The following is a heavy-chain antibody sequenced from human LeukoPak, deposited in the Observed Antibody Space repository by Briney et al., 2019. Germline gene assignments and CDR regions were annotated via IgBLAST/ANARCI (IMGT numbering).Heavy chain of an antibody. CDR3: ARDFLNAIDI. CDR2: ISSSSTYI. CDR1: GFIFSSST. Sequence: GGSRRIYCAASGFIFSSSTMTWVRQSPGKLLAWVSSISSSSTYIYYADSVKGLFIISRDNAKNSLYLQMNILRAEDTAVFYCARDFLNAIDIWGQETMVTVSS. D-gene: IGHD2/OR15-2a*01. V-gene: IGHV3-21*01. J-gene: IGHJ3*02.